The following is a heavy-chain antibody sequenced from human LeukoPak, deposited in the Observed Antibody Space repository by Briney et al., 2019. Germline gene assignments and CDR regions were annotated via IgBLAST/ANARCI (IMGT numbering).Heavy chain of an antibody. CDR3: ARHGTISSESYFDY. V-gene: IGHV4-59*08. J-gene: IGHJ4*02. CDR1: GGSVSSYY. Sequence: SETLSLTCSVSGGSVSSYYWSWIRQSPGKGLEWIGYIHNSGRTNYNPSLKSRVTGFVDPSKNQVSLRLSSVTAADTAVYYCARHGTISSESYFDYWGQGALVTVSS. CDR2: IHNSGRT. D-gene: IGHD1-14*01.